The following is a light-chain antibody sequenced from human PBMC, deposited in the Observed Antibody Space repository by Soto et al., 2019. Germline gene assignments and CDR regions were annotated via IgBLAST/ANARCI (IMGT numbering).Light chain of an antibody. V-gene: IGKV1-39*01. CDR2: AAS. CDR1: QSISTY. J-gene: IGKJ5*01. CDR3: QQNFSIPIT. Sequence: DIQMTQSPSSLPASVGYRVTSTCRASQSISTYLNWYHQKPGKAPDLXIYAASSLKSGVPSRFSGSGSGTHFTLTITGLQTADFATYYCQQNFSIPITFGQGTRLEIK.